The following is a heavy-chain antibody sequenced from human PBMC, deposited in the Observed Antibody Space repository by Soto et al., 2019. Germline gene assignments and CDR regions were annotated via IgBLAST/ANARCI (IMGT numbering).Heavy chain of an antibody. Sequence: PSQTLSLTCAISGDSVSSNSAAWNWIRQSPSRGLEWLGRTYYRSKWYNDYAVSVKSRITINPDTSKNQFSLQLNSVTPEDTAVYYCASSLQNRVPRYYYGMDVWGQGTTVTVSS. CDR2: TYYRSKWYN. J-gene: IGHJ6*02. CDR3: ASSLQNRVPRYYYGMDV. CDR1: GDSVSSNSAA. V-gene: IGHV6-1*01.